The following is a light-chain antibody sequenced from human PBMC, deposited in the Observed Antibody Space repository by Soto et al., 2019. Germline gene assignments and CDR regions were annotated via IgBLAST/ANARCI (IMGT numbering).Light chain of an antibody. CDR1: SSDVGTYSL. CDR2: EGS. J-gene: IGLJ1*01. CDR3: CSFAGSSTYI. V-gene: IGLV2-23*01. Sequence: QSVLTQPASVSGSPGQSITISCTGTSSDVGTYSLVSWYQQHPGKVPKLMIYEGSERPSGVSNRFSGSKSGNPASLTISGLQAEDEADYYCCSFAGSSTYIFGGGTKVTGL.